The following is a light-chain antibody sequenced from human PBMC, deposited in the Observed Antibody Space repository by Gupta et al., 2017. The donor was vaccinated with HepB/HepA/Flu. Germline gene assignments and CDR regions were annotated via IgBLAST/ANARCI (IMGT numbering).Light chain of an antibody. CDR2: LHD. CDR1: SSNLGSNN. J-gene: IGLJ1*01. Sequence: QYVLTQPPSASGTPGQRVILSCSGSSSNLGSNNVNWYQQLPGAAPKLLLGLHDQRPSGVPDLFSASKSGTSASLAISGLQSEDEAEYYCAAWDDSLNGFYVFGSGTQVTVL. CDR3: AAWDDSLNGFYV. V-gene: IGLV1-44*01.